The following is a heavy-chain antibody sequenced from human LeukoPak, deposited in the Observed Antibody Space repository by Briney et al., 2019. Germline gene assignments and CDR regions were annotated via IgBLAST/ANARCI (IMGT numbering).Heavy chain of an antibody. D-gene: IGHD6-13*01. Sequence: SETLSLTCTVSDGSISSSSYYWGWLRQPPGKGLEWIGNIYYNGNTYYNPSLKSRVTISVDTTKTQFSLKLSSVTAAATAVYYCARRQAGTSWRDYWGQGTLVTGSS. V-gene: IGHV4-39*01. CDR1: DGSISSSSYY. CDR2: IYYNGNT. J-gene: IGHJ4*02. CDR3: ARRQAGTSWRDY.